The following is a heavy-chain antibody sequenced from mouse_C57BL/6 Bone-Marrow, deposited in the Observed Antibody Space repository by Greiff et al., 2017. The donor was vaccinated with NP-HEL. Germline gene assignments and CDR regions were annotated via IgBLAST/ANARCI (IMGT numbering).Heavy chain of an antibody. CDR3: ARHGGSSYRYWYFDV. V-gene: IGHV5-2*03. Sequence: EVKLEESGGGLVQPGESLKLSCESNEYEFPSHDMSWVRKTPEKRLELVAAINSDGGSTYYPDTMERRFIISRDNTKKTLYLQMSSLRSEDTALYYCARHGGSSYRYWYFDVWGTGTTVTVSS. J-gene: IGHJ1*03. D-gene: IGHD1-1*01. CDR1: EYEFPSHD. CDR2: INSDGGST.